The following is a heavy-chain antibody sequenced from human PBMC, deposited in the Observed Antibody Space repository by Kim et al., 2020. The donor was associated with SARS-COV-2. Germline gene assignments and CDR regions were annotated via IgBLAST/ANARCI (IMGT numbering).Heavy chain of an antibody. CDR2: ISASNGNP. CDR3: ARHQFTNSSLAFDV. V-gene: IGHV1-18*01. J-gene: IGHJ3*01. Sequence: ASVKVSCKASGYTFINYGLSWVRQAPGQGLEWMGWISASNGNPNYAQMFQDRVTMTTDTSTSIAYMELRSLISDDTAVYYCARHQFTNSSLAFDVWGQGTMVTVSS. CDR1: GYTFINYG. D-gene: IGHD6-6*01.